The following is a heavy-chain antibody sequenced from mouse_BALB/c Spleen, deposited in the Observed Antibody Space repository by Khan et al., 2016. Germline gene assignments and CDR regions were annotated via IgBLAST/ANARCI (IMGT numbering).Heavy chain of an antibody. CDR2: IDPANGNT. D-gene: IGHD2-1*01. CDR3: SRGSYGNYVGY. J-gene: IGHJ3*01. V-gene: IGHV14-3*02. Sequence: VQLKESGAELVKPGASVKLSCTASGFNIKDTYMHWVKQRPEQGLEWIGRIDPANGNTKYDPKFQGKATITADTSSNTAYLQLSSLTSEDTAVYYCSRGSYGNYVGYWCQGTLVTVSA. CDR1: GFNIKDTY.